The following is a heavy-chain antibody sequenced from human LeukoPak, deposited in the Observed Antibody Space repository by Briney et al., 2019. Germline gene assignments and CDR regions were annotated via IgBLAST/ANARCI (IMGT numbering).Heavy chain of an antibody. J-gene: IGHJ4*02. V-gene: IGHV3-23*01. CDR1: GFTFTTYA. CDR3: AKASRQGVVASPLDY. D-gene: IGHD3-22*01. Sequence: GGSLRLSCAASGFTFTTYAMSWVRQAPGKGLEWVSAIGGGGVRTYYADSVKGRFTISRDNSKDTLFLQMNSLRAEDTAVYYCAKASRQGVVASPLDYWGQGTLVTVSS. CDR2: IGGGGVRT.